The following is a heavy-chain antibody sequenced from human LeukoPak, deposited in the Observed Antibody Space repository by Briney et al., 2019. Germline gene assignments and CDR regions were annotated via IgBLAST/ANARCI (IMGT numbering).Heavy chain of an antibody. CDR1: GFTFSAYA. J-gene: IGHJ3*02. CDR2: ISYDGSNK. V-gene: IGHV3-30*01. CDR3: ARGPGPIAGAKNPFDI. Sequence: GGSLRLSCAASGFTFSAYAMHWVRQAPGKGLEWVAVISYDGSNKYYADSVKGRFTISGDKSKDTLYLQMDSLRPEDTAVYYCARGPGPIAGAKNPFDIWGQGTMVTVSS. D-gene: IGHD1-26*01.